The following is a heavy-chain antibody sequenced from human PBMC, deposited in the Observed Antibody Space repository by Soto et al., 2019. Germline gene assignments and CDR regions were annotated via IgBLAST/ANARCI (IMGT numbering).Heavy chain of an antibody. V-gene: IGHV3-30-3*01. J-gene: IGHJ6*02. Sequence: GGSLRLSCAASGFTFSSYDMHWVRQAPGKGLEWVAVISYDGSNKYYADSVKGRFTISRDNSKNTLYLQMNSLRAEDTAVYYCERELKEAARYGMDVWGQGTTVTVSS. CDR1: GFTFSSYD. CDR3: ERELKEAARYGMDV. D-gene: IGHD6-6*01. CDR2: ISYDGSNK.